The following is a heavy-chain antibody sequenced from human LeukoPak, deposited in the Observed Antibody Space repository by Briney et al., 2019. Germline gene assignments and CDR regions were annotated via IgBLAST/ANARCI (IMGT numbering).Heavy chain of an antibody. J-gene: IGHJ4*02. CDR1: GFTFSSYS. D-gene: IGHD4-23*01. CDR2: ISSSSSYI. Sequence: GSLRLPCAASGFTFSSYSMNWVRQAPGKGLEWVSSISSSSSYIYYADSVKGRFTISRDNAKNSLYLQMNSLRAEDTAVYYCARERSVYGGNYFDYWGQGTLVTVSS. V-gene: IGHV3-21*01. CDR3: ARERSVYGGNYFDY.